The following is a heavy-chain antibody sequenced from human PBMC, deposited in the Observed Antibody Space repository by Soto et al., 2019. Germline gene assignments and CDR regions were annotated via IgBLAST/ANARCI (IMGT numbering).Heavy chain of an antibody. J-gene: IGHJ6*02. CDR2: ISGSGHYT. CDR3: ARNPTARSGMDV. CDR1: GLTFSDYY. D-gene: IGHD4-4*01. Sequence: QVPLVESGGGLVKPGGSLRLSCSASGLTFSDYYMTWIRQAPGKGLEWLSYISGSGHYTNYADSVKGRFTISRDNANNSLYLQMNSLRVEDTAIHYCARNPTARSGMDVWGHGTTVTVSS. V-gene: IGHV3-11*05.